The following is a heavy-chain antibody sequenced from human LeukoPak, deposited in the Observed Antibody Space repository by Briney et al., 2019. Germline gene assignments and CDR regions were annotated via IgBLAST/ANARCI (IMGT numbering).Heavy chain of an antibody. CDR2: INPSGGST. D-gene: IGHD3-22*01. Sequence: GASVKVSCKASGYTFTGYYMHWVRQAPGQGLEWMGIINPSGGSTSYAQKFQGRVTMTRDMSTSTVYMELSSLRSEDTAVYYCAREFVGRYYYDSSGHFDYWGQGTLVTVSS. V-gene: IGHV1-46*01. J-gene: IGHJ4*02. CDR1: GYTFTGYY. CDR3: AREFVGRYYYDSSGHFDY.